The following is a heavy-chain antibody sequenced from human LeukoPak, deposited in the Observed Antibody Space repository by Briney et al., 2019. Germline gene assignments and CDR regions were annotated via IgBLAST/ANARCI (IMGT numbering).Heavy chain of an antibody. V-gene: IGHV1-2*06. D-gene: IGHD3-22*01. J-gene: IGHJ4*02. Sequence: GASVKVSCKASGFTFIDYYMHWVRQAPGQGLEWMGRINPRSGGTNYAQKFQDRVTMTRDTSISTAYMELSRLKFDDTAVYYCARGGIVVVIRHGYDYWGQGTLVTVSS. CDR3: ARGGIVVVIRHGYDY. CDR1: GFTFIDYY. CDR2: INPRSGGT.